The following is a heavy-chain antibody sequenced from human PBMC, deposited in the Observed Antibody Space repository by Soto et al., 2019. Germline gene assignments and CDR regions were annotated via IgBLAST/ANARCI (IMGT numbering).Heavy chain of an antibody. J-gene: IGHJ6*02. V-gene: IGHV3-48*03. Sequence: GSLRLSCAASGFTFSSYEMNWVRQAPGKGLEWVSYISSSGSTIYYADSVKGRFTISRDNAKNSLYLQMNSLRAEDTAVYYCAGDRGIVVVPAAYSYYYGMDVWGQGTTVTVSS. CDR2: ISSSGSTI. CDR3: AGDRGIVVVPAAYSYYYGMDV. CDR1: GFTFSSYE. D-gene: IGHD2-2*01.